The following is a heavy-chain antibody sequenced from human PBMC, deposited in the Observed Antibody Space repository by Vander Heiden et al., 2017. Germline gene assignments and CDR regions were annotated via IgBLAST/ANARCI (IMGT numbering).Heavy chain of an antibody. CDR2: ISGSGGST. J-gene: IGHJ2*01. V-gene: IGHV3-23*01. D-gene: IGHD3-10*01. Sequence: VQLLESGGGFVQPGGSLRLSCAASGFSFSSYAMSWVRQAPGKGLEWVSAISGSGGSTYYADSVKGRFTISRDNSKNTLYLQMNSLRAEDTAVYYCAKRGRSLWYFDLWGRGTLVTVSS. CDR1: GFSFSSYA. CDR3: AKRGRSLWYFDL.